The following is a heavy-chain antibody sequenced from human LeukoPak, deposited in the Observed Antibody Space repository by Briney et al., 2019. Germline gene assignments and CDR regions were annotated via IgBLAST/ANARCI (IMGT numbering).Heavy chain of an antibody. CDR2: INPNGDT. V-gene: IGHV1-2*02. D-gene: IGHD4-17*01. CDR3: ARPDYDDDDSSGTHD. Sequence: ASVKVSCKTSGYTFIDSYIHWVRQAPGQGLEWMGWINPNGDTIYAQKFQDRVKMTRDPSITTAYMELTKLRSDDTAVYYCARPDYDDDDSSGTHDWGQGTLVTVSS. J-gene: IGHJ4*02. CDR1: GYTFIDSY.